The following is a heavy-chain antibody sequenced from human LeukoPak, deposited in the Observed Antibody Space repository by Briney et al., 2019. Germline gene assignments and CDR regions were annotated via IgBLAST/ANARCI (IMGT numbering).Heavy chain of an antibody. CDR3: ARVSDTAMVYFDY. CDR1: GYTFTNYG. J-gene: IGHJ4*02. CDR2: IIPIFGTA. D-gene: IGHD5-18*01. Sequence: ASVKVSCKASGYTFTNYGISWVRQAPGQGLEWVGGIIPIFGTANYAQKFQGRVTITADESTSTAYMELSSLRSEDTAVYYCARVSDTAMVYFDYWGQGTLVTVSS. V-gene: IGHV1-69*13.